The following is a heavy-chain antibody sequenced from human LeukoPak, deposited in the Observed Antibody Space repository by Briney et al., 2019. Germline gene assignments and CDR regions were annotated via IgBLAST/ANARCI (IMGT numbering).Heavy chain of an antibody. J-gene: IGHJ4*02. CDR1: GYTFTSYG. CDR3: ARDGEHSSGWPLFDY. V-gene: IGHV1-18*04. CDR2: ISAYNGNT. D-gene: IGHD6-19*01. Sequence: ASVKVSCTASGYTFTSYGISRVRQAPGQGLEWMGCISAYNGNTNYAQTLQGRVTMTTDTSRSTAYMELRSLRSDDTAVYYCARDGEHSSGWPLFDYWGQGTLVTVSS.